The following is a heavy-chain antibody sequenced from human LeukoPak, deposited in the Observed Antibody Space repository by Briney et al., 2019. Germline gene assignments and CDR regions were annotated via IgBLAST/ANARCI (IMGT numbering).Heavy chain of an antibody. CDR3: ASLFDWLPYLDY. CDR2: IYYSGST. Sequence: PSETLSLTCTVSGGSISSSSYYWGWIHQPPGKGLEWIGSIYYSGSTYYNPSLKSRVTISVDTSKNQFSLKLSSVTAADTAVYYCASLFDWLPYLDYWGQGTLVTVSS. V-gene: IGHV4-39*01. D-gene: IGHD3-9*01. J-gene: IGHJ4*02. CDR1: GGSISSSSYY.